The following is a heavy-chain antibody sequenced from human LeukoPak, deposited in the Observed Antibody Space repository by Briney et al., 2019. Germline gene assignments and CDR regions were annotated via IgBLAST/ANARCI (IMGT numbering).Heavy chain of an antibody. Sequence: SETLSLTCTVSGGSISSYYWSWIRQPPGKGLEWIGEINHSGSTNYNPSLKSRVTISVDTSKNQFSLKLSSVTAADTAVYYCARARWLAPPLTDWFDYWAREPWSPSPQ. V-gene: IGHV4-34*01. CDR3: ARARWLAPPLTDWFDY. CDR1: GGSISSYY. D-gene: IGHD6-19*01. J-gene: IGHJ4*02. CDR2: INHSGST.